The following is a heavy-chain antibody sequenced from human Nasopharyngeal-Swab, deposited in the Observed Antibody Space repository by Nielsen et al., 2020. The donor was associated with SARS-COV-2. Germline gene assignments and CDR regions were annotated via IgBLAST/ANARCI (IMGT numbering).Heavy chain of an antibody. J-gene: IGHJ1*01. Sequence: GESLKISCNGSGYDFTDFWINWVRQMPGRGLEWMGRIHPSDSSINYSPSFQGRVTISADKSITTAYLQWSSLEASDSAMYYCARDLGGGYCTTINCLGSWGQGTLVTVSS. CDR3: ARDLGGGYCTTINCLGS. CDR1: GYDFTDFW. CDR2: IHPSDSSI. D-gene: IGHD2-8*01. V-gene: IGHV5-10-1*01.